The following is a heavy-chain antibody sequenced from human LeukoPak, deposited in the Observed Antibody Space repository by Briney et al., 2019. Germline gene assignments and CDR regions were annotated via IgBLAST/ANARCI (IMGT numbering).Heavy chain of an antibody. D-gene: IGHD6-19*01. Sequence: GSLRLSCEASGFIFSTYGMHWVRQAPGKGLEWVAVIWYDGSNKYYADSVKGRFTISRDNSKNTLYLQMNSLRAEDTAVYYCVREKSGYTNGWYLFDYWGQGTLVTVSS. CDR1: GFIFSTYG. CDR3: VREKSGYTNGWYLFDY. CDR2: IWYDGSNK. V-gene: IGHV3-33*01. J-gene: IGHJ4*02.